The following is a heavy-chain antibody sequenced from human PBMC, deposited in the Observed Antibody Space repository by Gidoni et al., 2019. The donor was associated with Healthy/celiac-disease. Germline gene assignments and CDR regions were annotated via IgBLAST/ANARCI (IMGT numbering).Heavy chain of an antibody. J-gene: IGHJ5*02. CDR1: GFTLSHAW. Sequence: EVQLVESGGGLVKPGGSLSIACAASGFTLSHAWMSWVRQAPGKGLEWVGRIKSKTDGGTTDYAAPVKGRFTISRDDSKNTLYLQMNSLKTEDTAVYYCTTDPSYSSSSSWFDPWGQGTLVTVSS. D-gene: IGHD6-6*01. V-gene: IGHV3-15*01. CDR3: TTDPSYSSSSSWFDP. CDR2: IKSKTDGGTT.